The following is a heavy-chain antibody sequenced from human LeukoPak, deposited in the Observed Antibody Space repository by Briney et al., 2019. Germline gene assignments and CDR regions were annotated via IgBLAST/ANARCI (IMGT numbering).Heavy chain of an antibody. CDR3: ARIFGRGYSSSTFDY. Sequence: PGGSLRLSCAASGFTFSSYSMNWVRQAPGKGLEWVSSISSSTTNIYYADSVKGRFTISRDNAKKSLYLQLNSLRAEDTAVYYCARIFGRGYSSSTFDYWGQGTLVTVSS. J-gene: IGHJ4*02. V-gene: IGHV3-21*01. CDR2: ISSSTTNI. D-gene: IGHD6-13*01. CDR1: GFTFSSYS.